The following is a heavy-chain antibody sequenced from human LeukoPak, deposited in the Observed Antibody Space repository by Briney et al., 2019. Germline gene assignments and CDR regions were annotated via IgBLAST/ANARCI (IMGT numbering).Heavy chain of an antibody. CDR3: ARTNIKSYYFFSGFDP. CDR1: GGSFSGYY. D-gene: IGHD2/OR15-2a*01. J-gene: IGHJ5*02. Sequence: PSETLSLTCAVYGGSFSGYYWSWIRQPPGKGLERIGEINHSGSTNYNPSLKSRVTISVDTSKNQFSLKLSSVTAADTAVYYCARTNIKSYYFFSGFDPWGQGTLVTVSS. V-gene: IGHV4-34*01. CDR2: INHSGST.